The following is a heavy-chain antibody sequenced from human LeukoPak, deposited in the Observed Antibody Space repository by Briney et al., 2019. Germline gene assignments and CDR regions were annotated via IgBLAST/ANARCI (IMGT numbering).Heavy chain of an antibody. Sequence: SETLSLACTVSGASFNSDDQYWNWIRQSPGKGLEWIGSIHPSGMLYNNPSLESRVTMSRDTSKNQFSLNLNSVTTADTAVYFCSRGLDSRKLGYWGQGILVTVSS. CDR2: IHPSGML. V-gene: IGHV4-31*03. J-gene: IGHJ4*02. CDR3: SRGLDSRKLGY. D-gene: IGHD3-22*01. CDR1: GASFNSDDQY.